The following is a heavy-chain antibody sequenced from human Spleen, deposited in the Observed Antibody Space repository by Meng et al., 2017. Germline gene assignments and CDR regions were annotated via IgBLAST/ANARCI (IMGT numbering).Heavy chain of an antibody. J-gene: IGHJ4*02. CDR2: IFHSGST. D-gene: IGHD3-10*01. V-gene: IGHV4-4*02. Sequence: QVRLQASGPGLVKPSGPLSLTCAVSGGSISSSVCWSWVRQPPGKGLEWIGEIFHSGSTSYNLSLKSRVTISVDKSKNQFSLLVSSVTAADTATYYCARFDISTAGRGDYWGQGTLVTVSS. CDR1: GGSISSSVC. CDR3: ARFDISTAGRGDY.